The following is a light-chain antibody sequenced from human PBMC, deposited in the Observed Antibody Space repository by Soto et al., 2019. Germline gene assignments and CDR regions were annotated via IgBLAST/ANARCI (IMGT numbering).Light chain of an antibody. J-gene: IGKJ1*01. CDR1: QSISSW. V-gene: IGKV1-5*03. CDR3: QQSYSTPPWT. Sequence: DIPLTQSPSTLSASLLDRVHIXWRSSQSISSWLAWYQQKPGKAPKLLIYKASSLESGVPSRFSGSGSGTDFTLTISSLQPEDFATYFCQQSYSTPPWTFGQGTKVDIK. CDR2: KAS.